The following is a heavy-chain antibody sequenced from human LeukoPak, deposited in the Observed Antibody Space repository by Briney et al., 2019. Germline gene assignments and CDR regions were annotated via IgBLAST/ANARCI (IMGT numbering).Heavy chain of an antibody. D-gene: IGHD1-26*01. J-gene: IGHJ4*02. CDR2: ISSSSSYI. CDR3: AREFSAGGAYFDY. CDR1: GFTFSNYA. V-gene: IGHV3-21*01. Sequence: GGSLRLSCSASGFTFSNYAMYWVRQAPGKGLEWVSSISSSSSYIYYADSVKGRFTISRDNAKNSLYLQMNSLRAEDTAVYYCAREFSAGGAYFDYWGQGTLVTVSS.